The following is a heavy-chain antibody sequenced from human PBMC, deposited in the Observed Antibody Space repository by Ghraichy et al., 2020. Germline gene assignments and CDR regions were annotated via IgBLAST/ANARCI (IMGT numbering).Heavy chain of an antibody. J-gene: IGHJ6*02. CDR3: ARDAPLHSYYYYGMDV. Sequence: GGSLRLSCAASGFTFSDYYMSWIRQAPGKGLEWVSYISSSSSYTNYADSVKGRFTISRDNAKNSLYLQMNSLRAEDTAVYYCARDAPLHSYYYYGMDVWGQGTTVTVSS. V-gene: IGHV3-11*06. CDR1: GFTFSDYY. CDR2: ISSSSSYT.